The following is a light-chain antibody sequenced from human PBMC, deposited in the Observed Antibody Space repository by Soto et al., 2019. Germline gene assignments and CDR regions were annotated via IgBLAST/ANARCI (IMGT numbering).Light chain of an antibody. V-gene: IGLV1-51*01. Sequence: QSVLTQPPSVSAAPGQKVTISCSGRRSNIGNNFVTWYQQLPGTAPKLLIYDNNKRPSGIPDRFAGSQSCTSDTLGITGLQTGDEAVYYCGSWDSSLTYVFGTGTKLTVL. J-gene: IGLJ1*01. CDR1: RSNIGNNF. CDR2: DNN. CDR3: GSWDSSLTYV.